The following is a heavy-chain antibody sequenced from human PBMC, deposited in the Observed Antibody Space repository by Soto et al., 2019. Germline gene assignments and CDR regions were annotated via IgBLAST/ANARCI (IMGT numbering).Heavy chain of an antibody. CDR1: GFTFSSYA. V-gene: IGHV3-64D*06. CDR2: ISSNGGST. Sequence: GGSLRLSCSASGFTFSSYAMHWVRQAPGKGLEYVSAISSNGGSTYYADSVKGRFTISRDNSKNTLYLQMSSLRSEDTAVYYCASTYYDSSGYYYGLDYWGQGTLVTVSS. J-gene: IGHJ4*02. CDR3: ASTYYDSSGYYYGLDY. D-gene: IGHD3-22*01.